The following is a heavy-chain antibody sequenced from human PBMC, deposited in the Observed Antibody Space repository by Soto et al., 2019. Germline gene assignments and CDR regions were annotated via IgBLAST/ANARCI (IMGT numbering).Heavy chain of an antibody. D-gene: IGHD3-9*01. J-gene: IGHJ4*02. CDR1: GFTFSSYW. CDR2: INSDGSST. V-gene: IGHV3-74*01. Sequence: GGSLRLSCAASGFTFSSYWMHWVRQAPGKGLVWVSRINSDGSSTSYADSVKGRFTISRDNAKNTLYLQMNSLRAEDTAVYYCARNGMDYDILTGYPITPLDYFDYWGQGTLVTVSS. CDR3: ARNGMDYDILTGYPITPLDYFDY.